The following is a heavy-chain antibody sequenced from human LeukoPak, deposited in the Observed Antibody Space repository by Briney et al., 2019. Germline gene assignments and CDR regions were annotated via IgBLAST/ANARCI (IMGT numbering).Heavy chain of an antibody. CDR2: ISGSGGTT. CDR3: AKDRRPTYYSDTSGYYFRDAFNI. D-gene: IGHD3-22*01. J-gene: IGHJ3*02. Sequence: PGGSLRLSCAASGFTFSSYGMTWVRQAPGKGLEWVSTISGSGGTTYYADSVKGRFTISRDNSNNTLYLQMNSLRAEDTAVYYCAKDRRPTYYSDTSGYYFRDAFNIWGQGTMVTVSS. CDR1: GFTFSSYG. V-gene: IGHV3-23*01.